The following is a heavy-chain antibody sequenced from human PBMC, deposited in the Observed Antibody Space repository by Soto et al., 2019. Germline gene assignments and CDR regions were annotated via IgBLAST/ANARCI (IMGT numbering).Heavy chain of an antibody. CDR3: ARDQGSSSSRGYYYYYGMDV. CDR1: GYTFTGYY. D-gene: IGHD6-6*01. Sequence: ASVKVSCKASGYTFTGYYMHWVRQAPGQGLEWMGWINPNSGGTNYAQKFQGWVTMTRDTSISTAYMELSRLRSDDTAVYYCARDQGSSSSRGYYYYYGMDVWGHGTTVTVSS. V-gene: IGHV1-2*04. J-gene: IGHJ6*02. CDR2: INPNSGGT.